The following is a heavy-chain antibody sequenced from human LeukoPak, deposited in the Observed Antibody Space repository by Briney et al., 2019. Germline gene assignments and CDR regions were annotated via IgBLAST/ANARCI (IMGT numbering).Heavy chain of an antibody. V-gene: IGHV4-34*01. CDR3: ARAKGSGSYPR. D-gene: IGHD3-10*01. CDR1: GGSISSYY. Sequence: SETLSLTCTVSGGSISSYYWSWIRQPPGKGLEWIGEINHSGSTNYNPSLKSRVTISVDTSKNQFSLKLSSVTAADTAVYYCARAKGSGSYPRWGQGTLVTVSS. CDR2: INHSGST. J-gene: IGHJ4*02.